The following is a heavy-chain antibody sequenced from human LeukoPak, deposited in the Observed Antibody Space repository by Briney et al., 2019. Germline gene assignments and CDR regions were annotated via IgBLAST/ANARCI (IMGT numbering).Heavy chain of an antibody. V-gene: IGHV3-48*01. Sequence: PGGSLRLYCAGSGFIFRSYSMNWVRQAPGKGLEWISYISSHSSTIYYADSVRGRFTISRDNDKNSVYLQMSSLRVEDTAVYYCARDGSAGSYLNWFDPWGQGTLVTVSS. CDR1: GFIFRSYS. J-gene: IGHJ5*02. CDR2: ISSHSSTI. CDR3: ARDGSAGSYLNWFDP. D-gene: IGHD3-10*01.